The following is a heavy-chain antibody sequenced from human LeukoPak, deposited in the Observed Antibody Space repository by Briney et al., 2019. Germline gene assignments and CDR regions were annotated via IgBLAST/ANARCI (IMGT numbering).Heavy chain of an antibody. CDR2: INPNSGGT. V-gene: IGHV1-2*02. J-gene: IGHJ4*02. Sequence: ASVKVSCKASGYTFTGYYMHWVRQAPGQGLEWMGWINPNSGGTNYAQKFQGRVTMTRDTSISTAYMELSRLRSDDTAVYYCARDSGYYYDSSGYYYGAGRRAPFDYWGQGTLVTVYS. CDR3: ARDSGYYYDSSGYYYGAGRRAPFDY. D-gene: IGHD3-22*01. CDR1: GYTFTGYY.